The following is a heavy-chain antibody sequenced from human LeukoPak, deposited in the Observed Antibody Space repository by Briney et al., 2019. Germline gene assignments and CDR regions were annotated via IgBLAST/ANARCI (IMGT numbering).Heavy chain of an antibody. CDR1: GGSISSGSYF. J-gene: IGHJ6*02. CDR3: ARARPSMVATRWDV. D-gene: IGHD5-12*01. V-gene: IGHV4-39*07. Sequence: PETLSLTCTVSGGSISSGSYFWGWIRQPPGKGLEWIGSIYYSGSTNYNPSLKSRVTISVDTSKNQFSLKLSSVTAADTAVYYCARARPSMVATRWDVWGQGTTVTVSS. CDR2: IYYSGST.